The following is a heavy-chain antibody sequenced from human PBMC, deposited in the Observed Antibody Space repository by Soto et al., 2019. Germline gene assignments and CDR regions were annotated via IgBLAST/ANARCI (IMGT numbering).Heavy chain of an antibody. CDR2: ISYDGSDK. J-gene: IGHJ4*02. V-gene: IGHV3-30*18. CDR3: AKDINSARDGYHYGADY. D-gene: IGHD5-18*01. Sequence: QVHLVESGGGVVQPGRSLRLSCAASGFTFSTYGIHWVRQAPGEGLEWVAIISYDGSDKWYVDSVKGRFTVSRDNSKNTLYLQMNSLRPEDTAISYCAKDINSARDGYHYGADYWGQGTVVTVSS. CDR1: GFTFSTYG.